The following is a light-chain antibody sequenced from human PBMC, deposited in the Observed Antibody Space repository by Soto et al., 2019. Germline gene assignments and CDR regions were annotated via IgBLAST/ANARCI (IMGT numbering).Light chain of an antibody. CDR3: QTWGTGAWV. Sequence: QPVQSQSPSASASLGASVKLTCTLSSGHNSYAIAWYQQQPEKGPRYLMNLNSDGSHSKGDGIPDRFSGSSSGAEHYLTISSLQSEDEADYYCQTWGTGAWVFGGGTKLTVL. CDR1: SGHNSYA. CDR2: LNSDGSH. V-gene: IGLV4-69*01. J-gene: IGLJ3*02.